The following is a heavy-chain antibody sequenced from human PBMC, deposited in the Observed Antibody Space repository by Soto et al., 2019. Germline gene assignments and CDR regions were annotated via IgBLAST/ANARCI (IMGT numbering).Heavy chain of an antibody. V-gene: IGHV1-69*06. CDR1: GGTFSSYV. CDR3: AREGSPYSSSWTRSPYYGMDV. D-gene: IGHD6-13*01. Sequence: VASVKVSCKASGGTFSSYVIRWVRQAPGQGLEWMGGIIPIFGTANYAQKFQGRVTITADKSTSTAYMELSNLRSEDTAVYYCAREGSPYSSSWTRSPYYGMDVWGQGTTVTVSS. CDR2: IIPIFGTA. J-gene: IGHJ6*02.